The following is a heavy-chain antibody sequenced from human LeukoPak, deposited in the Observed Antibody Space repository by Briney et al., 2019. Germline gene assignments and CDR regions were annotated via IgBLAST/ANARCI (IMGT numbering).Heavy chain of an antibody. J-gene: IGHJ4*02. Sequence: APVKVSCKASGGTFISYAISWVRQAPGQGLEWMGWINPDNGNAEYSQKFQGRVTITRDPSATTAYMELSSLRSEDMAVYYCAKDRGGTGDFDYWGQGTLVTVSS. V-gene: IGHV1-3*01. CDR1: GGTFISYA. D-gene: IGHD3-10*01. CDR3: AKDRGGTGDFDY. CDR2: INPDNGNA.